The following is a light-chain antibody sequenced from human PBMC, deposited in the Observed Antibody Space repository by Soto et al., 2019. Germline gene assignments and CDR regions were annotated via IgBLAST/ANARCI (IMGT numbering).Light chain of an antibody. V-gene: IGKV3-20*01. CDR1: QSVRSSY. Sequence: ESVLTQSPGTLSLSPGERATLSCRASQSVRSSYLAWYQQRPGQAPRLLIYAASSRATRIPDRFSGSGSGTDFTLTISRLEPEDFAVYYCQQYGSSPPVTFGGGTKVEIK. CDR2: AAS. J-gene: IGKJ4*01. CDR3: QQYGSSPPVT.